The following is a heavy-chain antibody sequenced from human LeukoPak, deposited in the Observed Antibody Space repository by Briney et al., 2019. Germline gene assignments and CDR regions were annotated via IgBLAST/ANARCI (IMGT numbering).Heavy chain of an antibody. D-gene: IGHD6-13*01. Sequence: SVKVSCKASGGTFSSYAISWVRQAPGQGLEWMGGIIPIFGTANYAQKFQGRVTITADESTSTAYMELSSLRSEDTAVYYCARDEPRIAADAFDIWGQGTMVTVSS. J-gene: IGHJ3*02. V-gene: IGHV1-69*13. CDR2: IIPIFGTA. CDR3: ARDEPRIAADAFDI. CDR1: GGTFSSYA.